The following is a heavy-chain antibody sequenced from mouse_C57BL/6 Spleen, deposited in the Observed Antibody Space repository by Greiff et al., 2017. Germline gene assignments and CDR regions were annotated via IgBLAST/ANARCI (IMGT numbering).Heavy chain of an antibody. Sequence: EVQLRQSGPGMVKPSQSLSLTCTVTGYSITSGYDWHWIRHFPGNKLEWMGYISYSGSTNYNPSLKSRISITHDTSKNHFFLKLNSVTTEDTATYYCARGDYGAMDYWGQGTSVTVSS. CDR2: ISYSGST. CDR3: ARGDYGAMDY. J-gene: IGHJ4*01. CDR1: GYSITSGYD. D-gene: IGHD2-4*01. V-gene: IGHV3-1*01.